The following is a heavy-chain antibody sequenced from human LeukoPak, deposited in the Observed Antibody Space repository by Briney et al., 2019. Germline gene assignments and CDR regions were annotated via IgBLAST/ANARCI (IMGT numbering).Heavy chain of an antibody. CDR1: GGTFSSYA. J-gene: IGHJ6*02. V-gene: IGHV1-69*04. Sequence: GASVKVSCKASGGTFSSYAISWVREAPGQGLEWMGRIIPILGIENYAQKFQGRVTITADKSTSTAYMELSSLRSEDTAVYYCARDGPSHFLSSSAIDYYYYYGMDVWGQGTTVTVSS. CDR3: ARDGPSHFLSSSAIDYYYYYGMDV. CDR2: IIPILGIE. D-gene: IGHD2-2*02.